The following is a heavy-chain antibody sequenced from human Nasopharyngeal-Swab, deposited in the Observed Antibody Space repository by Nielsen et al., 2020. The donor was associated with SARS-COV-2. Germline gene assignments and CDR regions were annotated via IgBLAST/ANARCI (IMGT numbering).Heavy chain of an antibody. CDR2: ISGSGGST. V-gene: IGHV3-23*01. J-gene: IGHJ6*02. D-gene: IGHD6-6*01. CDR3: ARGLYSSSYYYYYGMDV. Sequence: GESLKISCAASGFTFSSYAMSWVRQAPGKGLEWVSAISGSGGSTYYADSVKGRFTISRDNSKNTLYLQMNSLRAEDTAVYYCARGLYSSSYYYYYGMDVWGQGTTVTVSS. CDR1: GFTFSSYA.